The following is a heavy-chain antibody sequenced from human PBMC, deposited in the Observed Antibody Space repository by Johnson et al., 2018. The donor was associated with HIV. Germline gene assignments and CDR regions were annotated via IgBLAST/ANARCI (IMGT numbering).Heavy chain of an antibody. V-gene: IGHV3-30*04. Sequence: VQLVESGGGAVQPGRSLRLSCAASGFTFSSYPMHWVRQAPGKGLEWVAVISSDGSNNYYADSVKGRFTISRDNSKNTLYLQMNSLKAEDTAVYYCARESLEFWSRGAFDIWGQGTMVTVSS. CDR2: ISSDGSNN. CDR3: ARESLEFWSRGAFDI. J-gene: IGHJ3*02. D-gene: IGHD3-10*01. CDR1: GFTFSSYP.